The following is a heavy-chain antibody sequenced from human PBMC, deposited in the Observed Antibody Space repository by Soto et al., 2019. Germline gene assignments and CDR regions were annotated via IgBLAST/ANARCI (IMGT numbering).Heavy chain of an antibody. CDR2: IIGTADST. CDR3: VKDLINHRPRLAS. V-gene: IGHV3-23*01. CDR1: GFTFKNYA. D-gene: IGHD3-3*02. J-gene: IGHJ5*02. Sequence: EVQLLESGGGLVQPGGSLRLSCIASGFTFKNYAMSWVRQAPGKGLEWVSSIIGTADSTYYADCAKGRFTISRDNSKNTVHLQMNSLRAEDTAVYYYVKDLINHRPRLASWGKGTLVTVSS.